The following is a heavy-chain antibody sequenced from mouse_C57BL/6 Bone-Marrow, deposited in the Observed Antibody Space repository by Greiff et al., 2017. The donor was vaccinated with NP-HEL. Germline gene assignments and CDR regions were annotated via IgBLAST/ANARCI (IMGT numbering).Heavy chain of an antibody. Sequence: EVKLVESGGGLVQPGGSLSLSCAASGFTFTDYYMSWVRQPPGKALEWLGFIRNKANGYTTEYSASVKGRFTISRDNSQSILYLQMNALRAEDSATYYCARSGYYVGYAMDYWGQGTSVTVSS. CDR1: GFTFTDYY. V-gene: IGHV7-3*01. CDR3: ARSGYYVGYAMDY. D-gene: IGHD2-3*01. CDR2: IRNKANGYTT. J-gene: IGHJ4*01.